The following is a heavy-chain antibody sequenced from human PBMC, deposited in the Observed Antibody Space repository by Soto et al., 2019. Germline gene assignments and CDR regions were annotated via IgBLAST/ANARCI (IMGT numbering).Heavy chain of an antibody. CDR3: AREVRSGLYEQLVAWFDP. D-gene: IGHD6-6*01. Sequence: SETLSLTCTVSGGSISSGGYYWSWIRQHPGKGLEWIGYIYYSGSTYYNPSLKSRVTISVDTSKNQFSLKLSSVTAADTAVYYCAREVRSGLYEQLVAWFDPWGQGTLVTVSS. CDR2: IYYSGST. J-gene: IGHJ5*02. CDR1: GGSISSGGYY. V-gene: IGHV4-31*03.